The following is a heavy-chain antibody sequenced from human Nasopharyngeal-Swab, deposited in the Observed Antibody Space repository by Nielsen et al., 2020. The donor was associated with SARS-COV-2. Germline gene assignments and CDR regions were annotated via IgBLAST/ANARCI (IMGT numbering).Heavy chain of an antibody. D-gene: IGHD2-21*02. CDR2: IYFNGTT. J-gene: IGHJ4*02. Sequence: GSLRLSCSVSGDSIRRYYWSWIRQPPGKGLEWIGHIYFNGTTNYNPSLKSRVTISRDKSKNQFSLKLGSVTAADTAIYFCATQQGFSDPFAQWGEGTLVTVSS. CDR1: GDSIRRYY. V-gene: IGHV4-59*08. CDR3: ATQQGFSDPFAQ.